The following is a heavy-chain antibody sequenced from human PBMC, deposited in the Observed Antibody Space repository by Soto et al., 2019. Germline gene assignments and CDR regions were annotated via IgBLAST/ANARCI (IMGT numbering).Heavy chain of an antibody. V-gene: IGHV1-46*01. D-gene: IGHD6-13*01. CDR3: ASSPSFSSSWYGIPPDPSHGMDV. CDR1: GYTFTSFY. J-gene: IGHJ6*02. CDR2: INPSGGIT. Sequence: QMQLVQSGAEVKRPGASVRVSCKSSGYTFTSFYIHWVRQAPGQGLEWMGIINPSGGITNFAQRFQGRVTMTRDMSKNTHYMELSSLKSGDTAVYYCASSPSFSSSWYGIPPDPSHGMDVWGQGTTVTVS.